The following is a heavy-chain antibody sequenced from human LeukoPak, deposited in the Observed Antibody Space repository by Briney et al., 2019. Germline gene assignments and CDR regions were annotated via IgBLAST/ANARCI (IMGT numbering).Heavy chain of an antibody. CDR3: ARTAGKGDYVGWFDP. CDR2: IYSSGSA. D-gene: IGHD4-17*01. J-gene: IGHJ5*02. V-gene: IGHV4-30-4*07. CDR1: GGSITSVSYS. Sequence: SQTLSLTCTVSGGSITSVSYSWTWIRQPPGKGLEWLGYIYSSGSAYYNPSLKSRVTISVDTSKNHFSLRLTSVTAADTAVYYCARTAGKGDYVGWFDPWGQGTLVTVSS.